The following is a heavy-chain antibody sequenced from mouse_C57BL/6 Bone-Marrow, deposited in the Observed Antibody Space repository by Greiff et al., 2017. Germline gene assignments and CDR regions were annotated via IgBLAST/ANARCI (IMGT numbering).Heavy chain of an antibody. CDR2: IYPGDGDT. J-gene: IGHJ4*01. CDR1: GYAFSSSW. Sequence: QVQLQQSGPELVKPGASVKISCKASGYAFSSSWMNWVKQRPGKGLGWIGRIYPGDGDTNYNGKFKGKATLTADKSSSTAYMQLSRLTSEDSAVYFCARVYSNYAMDYWGQGTSVTVSS. V-gene: IGHV1-82*01. CDR3: ARVYSNYAMDY. D-gene: IGHD2-5*01.